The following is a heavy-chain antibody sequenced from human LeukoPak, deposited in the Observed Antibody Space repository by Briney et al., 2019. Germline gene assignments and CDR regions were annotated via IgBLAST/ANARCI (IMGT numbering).Heavy chain of an antibody. CDR3: TATIFGVSGGY. V-gene: IGHV3-15*01. D-gene: IGHD3-3*01. J-gene: IGHJ4*02. CDR2: IKCKTDGGTT. Sequence: GGSLRLSCAASGFTFSNAWMSWVRQAPGKGLEWVGRIKCKTDGGTTDYAAPVKGRFTISRDDSKNTLYLQMNSLKTEDTAVYYCTATIFGVSGGYWGQGTLVTVSS. CDR1: GFTFSNAW.